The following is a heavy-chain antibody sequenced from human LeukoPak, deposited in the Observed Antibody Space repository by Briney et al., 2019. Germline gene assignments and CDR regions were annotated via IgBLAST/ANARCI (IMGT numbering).Heavy chain of an antibody. V-gene: IGHV4-59*01. Sequence: SETLSLTCTVSGGSISSYYWSWIRQPPGKGLEWIGYIYYSGSTNYNPSLKSRVTISVDTSKNQFSLKLSSVTAADTAVYYCALFPDDSSGFSLGYWGQGTLVTVSS. CDR1: GGSISSYY. CDR3: ALFPDDSSGFSLGY. D-gene: IGHD3-22*01. J-gene: IGHJ4*02. CDR2: IYYSGST.